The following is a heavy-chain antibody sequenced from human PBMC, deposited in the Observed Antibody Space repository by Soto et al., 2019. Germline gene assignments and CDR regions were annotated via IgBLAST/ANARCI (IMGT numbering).Heavy chain of an antibody. CDR3: ARGFYGSGSYYILPRYFYYYYGMDV. J-gene: IGHJ6*02. CDR1: GYTFTSYY. V-gene: IGHV1-46*01. D-gene: IGHD3-10*01. Sequence: GASVKVSCKASGYTFTSYYMHWVRQAPGQGLEWMGIINPSGGSTSYAQKFQGRVTMTRDTSTSTVYMELSSLRSEDTAVYYCARGFYGSGSYYILPRYFYYYYGMDVWSQGTTVTVSS. CDR2: INPSGGST.